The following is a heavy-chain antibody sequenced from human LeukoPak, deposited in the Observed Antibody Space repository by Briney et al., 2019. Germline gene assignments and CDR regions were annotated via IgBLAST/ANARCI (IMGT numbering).Heavy chain of an antibody. V-gene: IGHV4-61*01. CDR1: GGSISSSRYY. CDR3: ASNTGTCFDY. Sequence: SETLSLTCTVSGGSISSSRYYWSWIRQPPGKGLEWLVYVYYTGSTEYNPSIRSRVTISLEMSKHQFSLNLTSVTAADTAVYYCASNTGTCFDYWGQGALVTVSS. CDR2: VYYTGST. D-gene: IGHD7-27*01. J-gene: IGHJ4*02.